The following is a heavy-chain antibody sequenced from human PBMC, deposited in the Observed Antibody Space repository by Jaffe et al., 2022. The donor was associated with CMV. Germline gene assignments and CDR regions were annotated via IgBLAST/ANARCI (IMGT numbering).Heavy chain of an antibody. CDR1: GGSISSYY. D-gene: IGHD1-1*01. CDR3: AGTGTTSSPLSYYFDY. CDR2: IYYSGST. Sequence: QVQLQESGPGLVKPSETLSLTCTVSGGSISSYYWSWIRQPPGKGLEWIGYIYYSGSTNYNPSLKSRVTISVDTSKNQFSLKLSSVTAADTAVYYCAGTGTTSSPLSYYFDYWGQGTLVTVSS. V-gene: IGHV4-59*08. J-gene: IGHJ4*02.